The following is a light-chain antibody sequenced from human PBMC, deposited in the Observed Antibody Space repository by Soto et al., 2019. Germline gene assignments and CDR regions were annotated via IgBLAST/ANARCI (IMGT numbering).Light chain of an antibody. CDR2: AAS. Sequence: DIQMTQSPSSLSASVGDRVTITCRASQSIGSYLNWYQQAPGRAPKFLISAASSLQSGVPSRFSGSGSGTDFSLTISSMQPEDFANYFCQQSYYTPLTFGGGTKV. J-gene: IGKJ4*01. V-gene: IGKV1-39*01. CDR1: QSIGSY. CDR3: QQSYYTPLT.